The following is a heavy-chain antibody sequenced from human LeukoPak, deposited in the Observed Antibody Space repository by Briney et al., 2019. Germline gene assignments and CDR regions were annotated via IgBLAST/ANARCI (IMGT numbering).Heavy chain of an antibody. CDR2: IYHSGST. D-gene: IGHD6-6*01. CDR1: GGSVNSGSYY. J-gene: IGHJ3*02. CDR3: ARTSIAARRANAFDI. Sequence: SETLSLTCTVSGGSVNSGSYYWNWIRQPPGKGLEWIGYIYHSGSTYYNPSLKSRVTISVDRSKNQFSLKLSSVTAADTAVYYCARTSIAARRANAFDIWGQGTMVTVSS. V-gene: IGHV4-30-2*01.